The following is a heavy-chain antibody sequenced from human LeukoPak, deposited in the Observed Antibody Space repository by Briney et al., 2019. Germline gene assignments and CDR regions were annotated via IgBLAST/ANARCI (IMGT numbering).Heavy chain of an antibody. Sequence: PGGSLRLSCAASGFTFSSYWMSWVRQAPGKGLEWVANIKQDGSEKYYVDSVKGRFTISRDNAKNSLCLQMNSLRAEDTAVYYCARGEKQWLVRAPHFDYWGQGTLVTVSS. D-gene: IGHD6-19*01. V-gene: IGHV3-7*01. CDR3: ARGEKQWLVRAPHFDY. CDR2: IKQDGSEK. CDR1: GFTFSSYW. J-gene: IGHJ4*02.